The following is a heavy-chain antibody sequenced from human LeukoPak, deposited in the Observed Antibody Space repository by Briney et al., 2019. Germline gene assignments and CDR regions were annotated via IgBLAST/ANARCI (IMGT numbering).Heavy chain of an antibody. CDR3: AKDIEGATVYAMDV. J-gene: IGHJ6*02. CDR2: ISYDGGNT. V-gene: IGHV3-30*18. D-gene: IGHD1-26*01. CDR1: GFTFSSYW. Sequence: GGSLRLSCATSGFTFSSYWMSWVRQAPGKGLEWVATISYDGGNTYYADSVKGRFTISRDNSQNTVYLQMNSLRPEDTATVYCAKDIEGATVYAMDVWGQGTTVTVSS.